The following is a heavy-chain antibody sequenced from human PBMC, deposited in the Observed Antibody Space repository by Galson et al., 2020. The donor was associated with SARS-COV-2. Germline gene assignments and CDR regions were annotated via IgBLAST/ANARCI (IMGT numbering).Heavy chain of an antibody. CDR2: INHSGST. J-gene: IGHJ4*02. Sequence: SETLSLTCAVYGGSFSGYYWSWIRQPPGKGLEWIGEINHSGSTNYNPSLKSRVTISVDTSKNQFSLKLSSVTAADTAVYYCARRVNIVVYTGRTPGAYYYGSGSYYNTFDYWGQGTLVTVSS. V-gene: IGHV4-34*01. CDR1: GGSFSGYY. D-gene: IGHD3-10*01. CDR3: ARRVNIVVYTGRTPGAYYYGSGSYYNTFDY.